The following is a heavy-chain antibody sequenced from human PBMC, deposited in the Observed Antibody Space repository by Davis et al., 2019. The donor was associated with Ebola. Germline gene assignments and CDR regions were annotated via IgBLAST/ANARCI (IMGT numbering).Heavy chain of an antibody. Sequence: GGSLRLSCAASGFTFSSYAMHWVRQAPGKGLEWVAVISYDGSNKYYADSVKGRFTISRDNAKNSLSLQMNSLRAEDTAVYYCARDLGAYRSGWYVDYWGQGTLVTVSS. CDR3: ARDLGAYRSGWYVDY. CDR2: ISYDGSNK. D-gene: IGHD6-19*01. CDR1: GFTFSSYA. V-gene: IGHV3-30-3*01. J-gene: IGHJ4*02.